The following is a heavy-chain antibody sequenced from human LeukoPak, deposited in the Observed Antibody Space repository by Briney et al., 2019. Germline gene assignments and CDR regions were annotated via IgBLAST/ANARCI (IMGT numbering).Heavy chain of an antibody. CDR2: MHYSGSA. J-gene: IGHJ4*02. D-gene: IGHD3-22*01. CDR1: GGSIGSYY. V-gene: IGHV4-59*01. CDR3: ASDSSGYGSATH. Sequence: SETLSLTCTVSGGSIGSYYWTWIRQPPGKGLEWIGYMHYSGSAYYNPSLQSRVTISIDTSKNQFSLKLNSVTAADTALYYCASDSSGYGSATHWSQGTLVTVSS.